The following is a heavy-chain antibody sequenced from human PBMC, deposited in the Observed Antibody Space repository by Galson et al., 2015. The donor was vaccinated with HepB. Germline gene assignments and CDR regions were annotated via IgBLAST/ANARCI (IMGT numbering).Heavy chain of an antibody. D-gene: IGHD2-2*01. J-gene: IGHJ4*02. CDR3: ARGLDIVVVPAAMDPFDY. CDR1: GFTFSSYA. Sequence: SLRLSCAASGFTFSSYAMHWVRQAPGKGLEWVAVISYDGSNKYYADSVKGRFTISRDNSKNTLYLQMNSLRAEGTAVYYCARGLDIVVVPAAMDPFDYWGQGTLVTVSS. V-gene: IGHV3-30-3*01. CDR2: ISYDGSNK.